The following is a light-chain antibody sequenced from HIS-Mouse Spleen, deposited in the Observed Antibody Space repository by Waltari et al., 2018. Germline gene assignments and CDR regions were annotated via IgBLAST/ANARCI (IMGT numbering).Light chain of an antibody. V-gene: IGLV3-10*01. CDR2: EDS. Sequence: SYELTQPPSVSVSPGQTARITCSGDALPKKYAYWYQQKSGQAPVLVIYEDSKRPSGIPGRFSGSSSGTMATLTIRGAQVEDEADYYCNSRDSSGNHYVFGTGTKVTVL. CDR1: ALPKKY. J-gene: IGLJ1*01. CDR3: NSRDSSGNHYV.